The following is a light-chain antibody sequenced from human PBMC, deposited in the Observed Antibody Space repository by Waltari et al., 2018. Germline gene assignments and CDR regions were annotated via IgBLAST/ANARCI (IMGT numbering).Light chain of an antibody. CDR2: GAS. Sequence: EIVLTQSPGTLSLSPGERVTLSCRASQSGSRALAWYQQKPGQAHRLLLYGASTRATGIPDRFSGSGSGTDFSLTISRLEPEDFAVYYCQHYVRLPVTFGQGTKVEIK. V-gene: IGKV3-20*01. CDR3: QHYVRLPVT. CDR1: QSGSRA. J-gene: IGKJ1*01.